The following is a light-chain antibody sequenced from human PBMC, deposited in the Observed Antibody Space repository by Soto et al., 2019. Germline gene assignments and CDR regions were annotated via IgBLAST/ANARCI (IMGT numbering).Light chain of an antibody. CDR1: QSVGRDY. CDR3: QQYNNWPPLT. CDR2: GAS. J-gene: IGKJ4*01. Sequence: EIVLTQSPGTLSVSPGERATLSCRASQSVGRDYLAWYQQKPGQAPRLLIHGASSRATGIPDRFSGSGSGTDFTLTISRQEPEDFAVYYCQQYNNWPPLTFGGGTKVEIK. V-gene: IGKV3-20*01.